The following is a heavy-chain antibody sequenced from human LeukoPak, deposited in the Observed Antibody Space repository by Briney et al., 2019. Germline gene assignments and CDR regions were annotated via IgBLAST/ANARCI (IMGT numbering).Heavy chain of an antibody. Sequence: PGRSLRLSCAASGFTFSSYAMHWVRQAPGNGLEWVAVISYDGSNKYYADSVKGRFTLSRDNSKNTLYLQMNSLRAEDTAVYYCARDLLDTAMAAFDYWGQGTLVTVSS. CDR2: ISYDGSNK. D-gene: IGHD5-18*01. V-gene: IGHV3-30*04. J-gene: IGHJ4*02. CDR1: GFTFSSYA. CDR3: ARDLLDTAMAAFDY.